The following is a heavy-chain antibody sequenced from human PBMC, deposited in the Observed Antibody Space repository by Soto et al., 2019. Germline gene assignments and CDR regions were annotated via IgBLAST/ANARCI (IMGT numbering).Heavy chain of an antibody. J-gene: IGHJ4*02. Sequence: GGSLRLSCAASGFTFSDYYMSWIRQAPGKGLEWVSYITSSSSYTNHADSVKGRFTISRDNAKNSLYLQMNSLRAEDTAVYYCAKGTYYDILTGYYKSGLYFDYWGQGTLVTVS. D-gene: IGHD3-9*01. CDR2: ITSSSSYT. CDR3: AKGTYYDILTGYYKSGLYFDY. CDR1: GFTFSDYY. V-gene: IGHV3-11*06.